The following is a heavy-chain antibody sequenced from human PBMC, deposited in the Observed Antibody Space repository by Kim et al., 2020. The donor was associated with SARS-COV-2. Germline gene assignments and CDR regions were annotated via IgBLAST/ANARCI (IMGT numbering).Heavy chain of an antibody. J-gene: IGHJ6*02. Sequence: GRFTISRDNSKNTLYLQMNSLRAEDTAVYYCAKVRDNPFWSGYGGASMDVWGQGTTVTVSS. V-gene: IGHV3-30*02. CDR3: AKVRDNPFWSGYGGASMDV. D-gene: IGHD3-3*01.